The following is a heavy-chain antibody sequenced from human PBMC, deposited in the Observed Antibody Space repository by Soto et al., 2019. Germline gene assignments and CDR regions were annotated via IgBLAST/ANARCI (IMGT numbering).Heavy chain of an antibody. Sequence: QVQLVQSGAEMKKPGSSVKVSCQSSGGTFNTYAMNWVRQAPGQGPEWMGDISPMFGAANYAPKVQGRVTITADESTGTSYMQVRSLTSEDTALYFCAREVQVHTPAFVYWGQGTLVTVSS. CDR3: AREVQVHTPAFVY. J-gene: IGHJ4*02. V-gene: IGHV1-69*19. CDR2: ISPMFGAA. CDR1: GGTFNTYA. D-gene: IGHD3-10*01.